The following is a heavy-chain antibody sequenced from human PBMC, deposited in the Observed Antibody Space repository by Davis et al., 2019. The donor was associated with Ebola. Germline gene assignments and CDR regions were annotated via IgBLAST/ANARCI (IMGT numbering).Heavy chain of an antibody. V-gene: IGHV3-33*08. CDR1: GFTFSSYA. Sequence: GESLKISCAASGFTFSSYAMSWVRQAPGKGLEWVAVIWYDGSNKYYADSVKGRFTISRDNSKNTLYLQMNSLRAEDTAVYYCARDSRYYGMDVWGQGTTVTVSS. CDR2: IWYDGSNK. D-gene: IGHD4-11*01. J-gene: IGHJ6*02. CDR3: ARDSRYYGMDV.